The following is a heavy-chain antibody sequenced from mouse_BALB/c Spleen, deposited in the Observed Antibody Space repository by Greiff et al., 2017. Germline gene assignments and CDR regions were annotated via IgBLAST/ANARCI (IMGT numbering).Heavy chain of an antibody. CDR3: ARGRYGLYAMDY. Sequence: EVKLVESGGGLVQPGGSLKLSCAASGFTFSSYGMSWVRQTPDKRLELVATINSNGGSTYYPDSVKGRFTISRDNAKNTLYLQMSSLKSEDTAMYYCARGRYGLYAMDYWGQGTSVTVSS. J-gene: IGHJ4*01. V-gene: IGHV5-6-3*01. CDR1: GFTFSSYG. CDR2: INSNGGST. D-gene: IGHD2-10*02.